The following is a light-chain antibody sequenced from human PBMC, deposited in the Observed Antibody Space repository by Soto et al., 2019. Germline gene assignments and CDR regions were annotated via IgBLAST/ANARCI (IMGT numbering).Light chain of an antibody. CDR1: QGISNY. Sequence: DIQMTQSPSSLSASVGDRVTITCQASQGISNYLNWYQQKPGKAPKLLIYDASNLETGVPSRFSGSGSGTDFTFSVSSLQPEDLATYYCQQYDNLPITFGPGTKVDIK. CDR3: QQYDNLPIT. J-gene: IGKJ3*01. V-gene: IGKV1-33*01. CDR2: DAS.